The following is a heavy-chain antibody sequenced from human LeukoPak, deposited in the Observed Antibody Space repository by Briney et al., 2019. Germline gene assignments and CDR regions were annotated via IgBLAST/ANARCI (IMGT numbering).Heavy chain of an antibody. V-gene: IGHV3-15*01. Sequence: GGSLRLSCAASGFTFSDYYMSWIRQAPGKGLEWVGRIKSKTDGGTTDYAAPVKGRFTISRDDSKNTLYLQMNSLKTEDTAVYYCTTLGLTYYYDSSGYLPFDYWGQGTLVTVSS. D-gene: IGHD3-22*01. CDR1: GFTFSDYY. J-gene: IGHJ4*02. CDR2: IKSKTDGGTT. CDR3: TTLGLTYYYDSSGYLPFDY.